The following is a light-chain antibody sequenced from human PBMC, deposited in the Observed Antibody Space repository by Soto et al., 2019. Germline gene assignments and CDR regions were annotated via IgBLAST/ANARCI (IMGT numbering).Light chain of an antibody. CDR2: GAS. CDR1: QTVSSN. CDR3: QQYNNWPPIT. V-gene: IGKV3-15*01. Sequence: EIVLTQSPGTLSLSPGERATLSCRASQTVSSNLAWYQQKPGQAPRLLIYGASTRATGVPARFSGSGSGTEFTLTISSLQSEDFAVYFCQQYNNWPPITFGQGTRLEI. J-gene: IGKJ5*01.